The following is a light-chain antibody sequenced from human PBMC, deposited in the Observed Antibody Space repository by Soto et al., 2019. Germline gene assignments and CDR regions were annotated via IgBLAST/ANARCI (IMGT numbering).Light chain of an antibody. CDR2: DVR. Sequence: QSVLTQPASVSGSPGQSITISCTGTSNDIGAYNYVSWYQQHPGNAPKLMIYDVRKRPSGVSNRCSGSKSGTTASLTISGLHNEAEDDYYCSSYVSSSTLVFGTGTKLTVL. CDR1: SNDIGAYNY. V-gene: IGLV2-14*01. J-gene: IGLJ1*01. CDR3: SSYVSSSTLV.